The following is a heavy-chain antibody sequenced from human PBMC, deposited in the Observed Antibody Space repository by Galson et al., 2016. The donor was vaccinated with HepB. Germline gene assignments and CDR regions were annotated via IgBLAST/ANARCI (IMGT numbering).Heavy chain of an antibody. CDR2: IKQDESEK. J-gene: IGHJ1*01. CDR1: GFTFSNYW. V-gene: IGHV3-7*01. Sequence: SLRLSCAASGFTFSNYWMSWVRQAAGKGLEWVANIKQDESEKYYMDSVKGRFTITRDNAKNSLYLQMNSLTVEDTAVYYCARCDSYGDREYFHHWGQGTLVTVSS. D-gene: IGHD4-17*01. CDR3: ARCDSYGDREYFHH.